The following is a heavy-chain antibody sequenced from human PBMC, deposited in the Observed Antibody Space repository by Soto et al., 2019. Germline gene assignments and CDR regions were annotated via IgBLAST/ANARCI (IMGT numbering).Heavy chain of an antibody. CDR3: ARQAAAPGIDLWFDP. CDR2: IFYAGNT. J-gene: IGHJ5*02. V-gene: IGHV4-39*01. D-gene: IGHD6-13*01. CDR1: GGSISSSRSY. Sequence: SETLSLTCNVSGGSISSSRSYWAWFRQPPGKELEWIANIFYAGNTYYNPSLTSRVTVSVDTSKNQFSLKLDSVTAADTAVYYCARQAAAPGIDLWFDPWGQGTLVTVSS.